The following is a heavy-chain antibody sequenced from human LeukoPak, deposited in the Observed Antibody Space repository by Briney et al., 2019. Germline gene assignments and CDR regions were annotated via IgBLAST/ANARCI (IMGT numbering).Heavy chain of an antibody. CDR2: INPSGGST. J-gene: IGHJ3*02. D-gene: IGHD2-15*01. V-gene: IGHV1-46*01. CDR1: GYTFTSYY. CDR3: ARDPGYCSGGSCYSVVDI. Sequence: GASVKVSCKASGYTFTSYYMHWVRQAPGQGPEWMGIINPSGGSTSYAQKFQGRVTMTRDTSTSTVYMELSSLRSEDTAVYYCARDPGYCSGGSCYSVVDIWGQGTMVTVSS.